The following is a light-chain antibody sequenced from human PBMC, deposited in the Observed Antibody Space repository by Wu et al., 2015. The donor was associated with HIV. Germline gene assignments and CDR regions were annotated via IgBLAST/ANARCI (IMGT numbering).Light chain of an antibody. CDR1: QSVSSN. V-gene: IGKV3-15*01. Sequence: EIVMTQSPATLSVSPGERATLSCRASQSVSSNLAWYQQKPGQAPRLPIYGASTRATGIPARFSGSMSGTEFTLTISSMQSEDFAVYYCQQYNNWPPGTFGQGTKLEIK. J-gene: IGKJ2*01. CDR3: QQYNNWPPGT. CDR2: GAS.